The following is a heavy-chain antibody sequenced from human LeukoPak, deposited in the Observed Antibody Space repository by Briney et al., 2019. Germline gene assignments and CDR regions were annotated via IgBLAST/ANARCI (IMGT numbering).Heavy chain of an antibody. Sequence: ASVKVSCKASGYTFTSYGISWVRQAPGQGLEWMGWISAYNGNTNYAQKLQGRVTMTTDTSTSTAYMELRSLRSDDTAVYYCARDSSTGYSNSWLTTTHSAIDYWGQGTLVTVSS. J-gene: IGHJ4*02. D-gene: IGHD6-13*01. CDR2: ISAYNGNT. CDR3: ARDSSTGYSNSWLTTTHSAIDY. CDR1: GYTFTSYG. V-gene: IGHV1-18*01.